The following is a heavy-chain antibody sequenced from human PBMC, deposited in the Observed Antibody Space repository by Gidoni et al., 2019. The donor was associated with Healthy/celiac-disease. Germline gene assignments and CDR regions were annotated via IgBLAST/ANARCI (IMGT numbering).Heavy chain of an antibody. CDR2: ISAYNGNT. CDR3: ARILISWAGDYSFDY. Sequence: QVKLGQSGAEVKKPGASVKVYCKASGYNVTSYGISWVRQAPGQGLEWRGWISAYNGNTNYAQKLHGSVTMTTDTSTSTAYMELMSLRSDDTAVYYCARILISWAGDYSFDYWGQGTLVTVSS. D-gene: IGHD4-17*01. J-gene: IGHJ4*02. V-gene: IGHV1-18*01. CDR1: GYNVTSYG.